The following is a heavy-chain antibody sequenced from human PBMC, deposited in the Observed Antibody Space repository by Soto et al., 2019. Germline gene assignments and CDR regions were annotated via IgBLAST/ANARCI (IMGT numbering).Heavy chain of an antibody. CDR2: ISGSGGST. V-gene: IGHV3-23*01. J-gene: IGHJ6*03. CDR1: GFTFSSYA. CDR3: AKDEAGGKNCYYYYYMDG. Sequence: GGSLRLSCAASGFTFSSYAMSWVRQAPGKGLEWVSGISGSGGSTYYADSVKGRFTISRDNSKNTLYLQMNSLRAEDTALYYCAKDEAGGKNCYYYYYMDGWGKGTTVTVSS. D-gene: IGHD6-13*01.